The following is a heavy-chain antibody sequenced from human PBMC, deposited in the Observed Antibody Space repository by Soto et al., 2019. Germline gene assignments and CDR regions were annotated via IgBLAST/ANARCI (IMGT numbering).Heavy chain of an antibody. CDR3: ARDRGYSSSYNYHYYFGMDV. CDR1: GGTFSSYA. V-gene: IGHV1-69*13. CDR2: IIPIFGTA. Sequence: SVKVSCKASGGTFSSYAISWVRQAPGQGLEWMGGIIPIFGTANYAQKFQGRVTITADESTSTAYMELGRLKSDDTAIYYCARDRGYSSSYNYHYYFGMDVWGQGTPVTVSS. J-gene: IGHJ6*02. D-gene: IGHD5-12*01.